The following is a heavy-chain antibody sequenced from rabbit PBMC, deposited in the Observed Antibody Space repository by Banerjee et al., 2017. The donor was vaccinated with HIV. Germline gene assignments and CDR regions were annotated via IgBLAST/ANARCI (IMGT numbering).Heavy chain of an antibody. CDR2: IYTGSGST. CDR3: ARDPDDGGGYCSFDL. V-gene: IGHV1S40*01. Sequence: QSLEESGGDLVKPGASLTLTCTASGFSFSSGYYMYWVRQAPGKGLEWIGCIYTGSGSTYYATWVNGRFTISSNTNENTVSLQMTSLTAADTATYFCARDPDDGGGYCSFDLWGPGTLVTVS. J-gene: IGHJ4*01. CDR1: GFSFSSGYY. D-gene: IGHD8-1*01.